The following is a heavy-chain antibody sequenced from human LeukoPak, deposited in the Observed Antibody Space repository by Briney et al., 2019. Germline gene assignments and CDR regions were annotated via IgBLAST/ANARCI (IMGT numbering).Heavy chain of an antibody. CDR1: GGSISSYY. V-gene: IGHV4-4*07. D-gene: IGHD3-22*01. CDR3: ARDGYYYDSSGYYYVSDY. J-gene: IGHJ4*02. CDR2: IYTSGST. Sequence: SETLSLTCTVSGGSISSYYWSWIRQPAGKGLEWIGRIYTSGSTNYNPSLKSRVTMSVDTSKNQSSLKLSSVTAADTAVYYCARDGYYYDSSGYYYVSDYWGQGTLVTVSS.